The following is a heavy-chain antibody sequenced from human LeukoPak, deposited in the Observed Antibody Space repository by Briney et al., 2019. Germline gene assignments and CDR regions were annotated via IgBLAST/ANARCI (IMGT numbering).Heavy chain of an antibody. Sequence: GGSLRLSCAASAFTFSNYAMSWVRQAPGKGLEWVSTLSATVSDGGAYYADSVKGRFTISRDNSKNTLHLQMNSLRDEVTAMYYCAKNRGKGAVSGTGEIDYWGQGTLVTVSS. CDR1: AFTFSNYA. V-gene: IGHV3-23*01. D-gene: IGHD6-19*01. J-gene: IGHJ4*02. CDR2: LSATVSDGGA. CDR3: AKNRGKGAVSGTGEIDY.